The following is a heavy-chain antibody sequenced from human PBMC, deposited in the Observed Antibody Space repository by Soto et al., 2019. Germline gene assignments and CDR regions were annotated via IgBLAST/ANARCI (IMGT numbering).Heavy chain of an antibody. D-gene: IGHD6-13*01. Sequence: QVQLVQSGAEVKKPGSSVKVSCKASGGTFSSYAISWVRQAPGQVLEWLGWIIPIFGTANSAQKFQGRVTITADESTSTAYMELSSLRSEDTAVYYCNREIAAAGTNISWGQGTLVTVSS. CDR2: IIPIFGTA. CDR1: GGTFSSYA. V-gene: IGHV1-69*01. CDR3: NREIAAAGTNIS. J-gene: IGHJ5*02.